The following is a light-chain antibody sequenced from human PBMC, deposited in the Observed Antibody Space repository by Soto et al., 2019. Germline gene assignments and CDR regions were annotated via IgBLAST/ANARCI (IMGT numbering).Light chain of an antibody. Sequence: EIVMTQSPATLSLSPGERATLSCRASQSVSSSYLAWYQQKPGQAPRLLIYDASSRATGIPDRFSGSGSGTDFTLTISRLQPEDFAVYYCQQYASSPLTFGGGTKVELK. CDR3: QQYASSPLT. CDR1: QSVSSSY. J-gene: IGKJ4*01. CDR2: DAS. V-gene: IGKV3-20*01.